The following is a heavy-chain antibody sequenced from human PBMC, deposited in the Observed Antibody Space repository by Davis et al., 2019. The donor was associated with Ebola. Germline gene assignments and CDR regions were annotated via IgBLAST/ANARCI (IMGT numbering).Heavy chain of an antibody. Sequence: GESLKISCAASGFTFSTFTMTWVRQAPGKGLEWVSSISSYSNYIYYADSVKGRFTISRDNAKNSLYLQLNSLRAEDTAVYYCARVGGNVVRGVIGYWGQGTLVTVSS. V-gene: IGHV3-21*01. CDR3: ARVGGNVVRGVIGY. J-gene: IGHJ4*02. D-gene: IGHD3-10*01. CDR2: ISSYSNYI. CDR1: GFTFSTFT.